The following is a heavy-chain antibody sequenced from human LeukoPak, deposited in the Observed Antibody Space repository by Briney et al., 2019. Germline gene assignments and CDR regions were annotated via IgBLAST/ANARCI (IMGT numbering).Heavy chain of an antibody. CDR1: GGSISSSSYY. CDR3: ATRHGVVVAAIDAFDI. CDR2: IYYSGST. J-gene: IGHJ3*02. Sequence: SETLSLTCTVSGGSISSSSYYWGWIRQPPGKGLEWIGRIYYSGSTYHNPSLKSRVTISVDTSKNQFSLKLSSVTAADTAVYYCATRHGVVVAAIDAFDIWGQGTMVTVSS. V-gene: IGHV4-39*01. D-gene: IGHD2-15*01.